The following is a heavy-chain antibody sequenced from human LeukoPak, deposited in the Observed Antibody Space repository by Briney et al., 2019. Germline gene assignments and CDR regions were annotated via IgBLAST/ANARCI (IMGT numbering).Heavy chain of an antibody. CDR3: ARAPTVTAFFDC. CDR2: IYSGGST. D-gene: IGHD4-17*01. V-gene: IGHV3-53*01. Sequence: LGGSLRLSCAASGFIVSNNYMSWVRQAPGKGLGRVSLIYSGGSTYYTDSVKGRFTISRDNSKNTLYLQMNSLRAEDTAVYYCARAPTVTAFFDCWGQGTLVTVSS. J-gene: IGHJ4*02. CDR1: GFIVSNNY.